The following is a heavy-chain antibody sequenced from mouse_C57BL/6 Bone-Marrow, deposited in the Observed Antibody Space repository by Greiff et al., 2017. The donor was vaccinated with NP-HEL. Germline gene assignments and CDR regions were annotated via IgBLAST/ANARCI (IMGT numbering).Heavy chain of an antibody. CDR1: GFPFSSYG. J-gene: IGHJ3*01. V-gene: IGHV5-6*02. CDR3: ASPWCAY. CDR2: SSSGGSYT. Sequence: DVKLVESGGDLVKPGGSLKLSCAASGFPFSSYGMSWVRQTPDKRLEWVATSSSGGSYTYYPDSVKGRFTISRDNAKNTLYLQMSSLKSEDTAMYYGASPWCAYWGQGTLVTVSA.